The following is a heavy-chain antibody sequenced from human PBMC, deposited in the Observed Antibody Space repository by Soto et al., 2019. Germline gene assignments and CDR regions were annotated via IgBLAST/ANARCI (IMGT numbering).Heavy chain of an antibody. D-gene: IGHD3-3*01. CDR3: AGGITIFGVVIPNFDC. V-gene: IGHV3-48*02. CDR2: ISSSSSTI. J-gene: IGHJ4*02. CDR1: GFTFSSYS. Sequence: EVQLVESGGGLVQPGGSLRLSCAASGFTFSSYSMNWVRQAPGKGLEWASYISSSSSTIYYADSVKGRFTISRDNAKNSLYLQMNSLRDEDTAVYYCAGGITIFGVVIPNFDCWGQGTLVTVSS.